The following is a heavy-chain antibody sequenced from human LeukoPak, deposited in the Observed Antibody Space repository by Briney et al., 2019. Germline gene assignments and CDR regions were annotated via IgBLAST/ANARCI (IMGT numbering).Heavy chain of an antibody. CDR3: ASVAWIYKDGFVHPSSIDD. V-gene: IGHV1-69*05. Sequence: ASVKVSCKASGGTFSSYAISWVRQAPGQGLEWMGGIIPIFGTANYAQKFQGRVTITTDESTSTAYMELSSLRSEDTAVYYCASVAWIYKDGFVHPSSIDDWGQGTLVTVSS. J-gene: IGHJ4*02. D-gene: IGHD3-10*01. CDR2: IIPIFGTA. CDR1: GGTFSSYA.